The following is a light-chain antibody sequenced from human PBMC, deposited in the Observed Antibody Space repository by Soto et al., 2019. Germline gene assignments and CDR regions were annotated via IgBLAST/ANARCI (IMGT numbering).Light chain of an antibody. J-gene: IGKJ5*01. Sequence: EIVLTQSPGTLSLSPGERATLSCRASQTLTTNNLAWYQQKPGQAPRLLIYGASSRATGIPARFSGSGSGTDFTLTISSLEPEDFAVYYCQQRSNWPPITFGQGTRLEIK. V-gene: IGKV3D-20*02. CDR2: GAS. CDR3: QQRSNWPPIT. CDR1: QTLTTNN.